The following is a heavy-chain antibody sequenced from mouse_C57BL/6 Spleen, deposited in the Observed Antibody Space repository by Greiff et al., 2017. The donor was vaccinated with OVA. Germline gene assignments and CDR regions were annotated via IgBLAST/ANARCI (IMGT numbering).Heavy chain of an antibody. J-gene: IGHJ4*01. V-gene: IGHV1-76*01. Sequence: LVESGAELVRPGASVKLSCKASGYTFTDYYINWVKQRPGQGLEWIARIYPGSGNTYYNEKFKGKATLTAEKSSSTAYMQLSSLTSEDSAVYFCARLLLRRDAMDYWGQGTSVTVSS. CDR2: IYPGSGNT. CDR1: GYTFTDYY. D-gene: IGHD1-1*01. CDR3: ARLLLRRDAMDY.